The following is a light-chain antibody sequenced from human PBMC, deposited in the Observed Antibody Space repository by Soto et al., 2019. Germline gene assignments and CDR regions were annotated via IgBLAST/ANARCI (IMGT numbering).Light chain of an antibody. J-gene: IGKJ2*01. Sequence: AIRMTQSPSSLSASTGDRVTITCRASQGISSYLAWYQQKPGKAPKLLIYAASTLQSGVPSRFSGSGSGTDFTLTTSCLQSEDFETYYCQQYYSYPRTFGQGTKLEIK. V-gene: IGKV1-8*01. CDR2: AAS. CDR3: QQYYSYPRT. CDR1: QGISSY.